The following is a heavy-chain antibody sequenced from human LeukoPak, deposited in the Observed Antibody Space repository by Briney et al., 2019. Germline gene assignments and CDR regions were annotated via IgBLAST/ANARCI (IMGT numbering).Heavy chain of an antibody. V-gene: IGHV3-53*01. Sequence: PGGSLRLSCTVSGFTVSSNSMSWVRQAPGKGLEWVSFIYSGGNTHNSDSVKGRFTISRDNSKNTLYLQMNSLRAEDTAVYYCARRAGGYSHPYDYWGQGTLVTVSS. CDR1: GFTVSSNS. D-gene: IGHD4-23*01. J-gene: IGHJ4*02. CDR2: IYSGGNT. CDR3: ARRAGGYSHPYDY.